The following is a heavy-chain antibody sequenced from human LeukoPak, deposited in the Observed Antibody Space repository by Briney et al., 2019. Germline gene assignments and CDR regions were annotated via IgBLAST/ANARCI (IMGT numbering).Heavy chain of an antibody. CDR2: IRYDGTDGSDK. D-gene: IGHD6-25*01. CDR1: GFTFSSYG. V-gene: IGHV3-30*02. Sequence: GGSLRLSCAASGFTFSSYGMHWVRQAPGKGLEWVAFIRYDGTDGSDKYYADSVKGRFTISRDNAKNSLYLQVNSLRAEDTAVYYCARSGNNYYYYMDVWGKGTTVTVSS. CDR3: ARSGNNYYYYMDV. J-gene: IGHJ6*03.